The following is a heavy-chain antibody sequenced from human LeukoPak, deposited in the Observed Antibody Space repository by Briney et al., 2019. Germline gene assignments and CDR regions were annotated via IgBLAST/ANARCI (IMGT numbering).Heavy chain of an antibody. Sequence: GGSLRLSCAASGFIFAGYCMHWVRQVPGKGLDWVTVISSDGTKDYYAESVKGRVTISRDNANNTLYLQMNSLRPEDTAVYYCAGATTSGRKFLDYWGQGTLVTVSS. D-gene: IGHD3-10*01. CDR2: ISSDGTKD. CDR1: GFIFAGYC. V-gene: IGHV3-30*03. CDR3: AGATTSGRKFLDY. J-gene: IGHJ4*02.